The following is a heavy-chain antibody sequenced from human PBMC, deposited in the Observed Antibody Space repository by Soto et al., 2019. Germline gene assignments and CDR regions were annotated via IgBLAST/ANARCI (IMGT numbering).Heavy chain of an antibody. D-gene: IGHD3-3*01. CDR1: GFTFSSYA. J-gene: IGHJ5*02. CDR3: AKAQDDYDFWSGYYNWFDP. CDR2: ISGSGGST. V-gene: IGHV3-23*01. Sequence: AGSLRLSCAASGFTFSSYAMSWVRQAPGKGLEWVSAISGSGGSTYYADSVKGRFTISRDNSKNTLYLQMNSLRAEDTAVYYCAKAQDDYDFWSGYYNWFDPWGQGTLVTVSS.